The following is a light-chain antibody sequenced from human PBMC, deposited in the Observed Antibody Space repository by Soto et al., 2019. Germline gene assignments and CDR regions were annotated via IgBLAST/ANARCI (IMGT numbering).Light chain of an antibody. CDR2: DTS. CDR1: QSVSIY. V-gene: IGKV3-11*01. Sequence: EIVLTQSPATLSLSPGERATLSCRASQSVSIYLAWYQQKPGQAPRLLIYDTSNRATGIPARFSGSGSGTDFTLTISGLEPEDFVVYYCQQRYGWPPLTFGGGTRVEIK. CDR3: QQRYGWPPLT. J-gene: IGKJ4*01.